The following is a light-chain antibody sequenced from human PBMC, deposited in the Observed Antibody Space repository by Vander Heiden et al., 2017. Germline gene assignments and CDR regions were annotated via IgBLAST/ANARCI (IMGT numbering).Light chain of an antibody. J-gene: IGKJ2*01. V-gene: IGKV4-1*01. CDR1: QSVLYSSDNKNY. CDR3: QQYYSTPYT. Sequence: DIVMIQSPDSLPVSLGERATINCKSSQSVLYSSDNKNYLAWYQQKPGQSPKLLIYWASAREYGVPDRFSGSGSGTDFTLTISSLQAEDVAVYYCQQYYSTPYTFGQGTRLEIK. CDR2: WAS.